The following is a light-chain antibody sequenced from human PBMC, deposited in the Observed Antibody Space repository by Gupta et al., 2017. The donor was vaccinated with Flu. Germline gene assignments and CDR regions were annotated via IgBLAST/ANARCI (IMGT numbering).Light chain of an antibody. CDR2: DNN. CDR1: NSNIGNNV. V-gene: IGLV1-51*01. J-gene: IGLJ3*02. CDR3: ATWDNNLRGV. Sequence: SCSGSNSNIGNNVVSWYQQLPGTAPKLLIYDNNKRPSGIPDRFSGSKSGTSATLGITGLQTGDEADYFCATWDNNLRGVFGGGTKLTVL.